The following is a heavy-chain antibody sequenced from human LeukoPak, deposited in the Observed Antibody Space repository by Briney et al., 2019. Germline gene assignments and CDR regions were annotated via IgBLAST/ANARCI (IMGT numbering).Heavy chain of an antibody. V-gene: IGHV3-53*01. J-gene: IGHJ4*02. D-gene: IGHD3-10*01. CDR2: IYSGGST. CDR3: AKDSAYACYGSGSYWDY. CDR1: GFTVSTNS. Sequence: GGSLRLSCTVSGFTVSTNSMSWVRQTPGKGLEWVSFIYSGGSTHYSDSVKGRFTISRDNSKNTLYLQMNSLRAEDTAVYYCAKDSAYACYGSGSYWDYWGQGTLVTISS.